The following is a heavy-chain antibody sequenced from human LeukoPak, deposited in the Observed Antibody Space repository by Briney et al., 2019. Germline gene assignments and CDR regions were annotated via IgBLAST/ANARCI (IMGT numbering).Heavy chain of an antibody. J-gene: IGHJ4*02. Sequence: SSGTLSLTCTVSGGSISSGSYYWSWIRQPAGKGLGWIGRIYTSGSTNYNPSLKSRVTISVDTSKNQFSLKLSSVTAADTAVYYRARDPDYWGQGTLVTVSS. V-gene: IGHV4-61*02. CDR1: GGSISSGSYY. CDR2: IYTSGST. CDR3: ARDPDY.